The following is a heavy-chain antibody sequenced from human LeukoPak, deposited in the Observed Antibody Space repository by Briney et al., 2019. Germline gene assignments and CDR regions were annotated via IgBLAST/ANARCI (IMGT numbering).Heavy chain of an antibody. V-gene: IGHV3-74*01. D-gene: IGHD6-19*01. CDR3: VIEGTLAMAFDY. CDR2: IDSDGSTE. CDR1: GFIFTTYW. J-gene: IGHJ4*02. Sequence: GGSLRLSCAAFGFIFTTYWMHWVRQPPGKGLEWIPRIDSDGSTESYAAAMRGRFTISRDNDKHTPFLQITSLRADDTAVYYLVIEGTLAMAFDYWGPGSVVTAS.